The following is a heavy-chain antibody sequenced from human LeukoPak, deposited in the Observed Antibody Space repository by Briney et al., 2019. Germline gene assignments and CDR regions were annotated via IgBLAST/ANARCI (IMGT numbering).Heavy chain of an antibody. CDR1: GFTFDDYA. J-gene: IGHJ4*02. CDR3: AKGPGYYDFWSGLPYYFDY. V-gene: IGHV3-9*01. Sequence: PGGSLRLSCAASGFTFDDYAMHWVRPAPGKGLEWGSGIRWNSGSIGYAESVKGRFTVSRDNAKNSLYLQMNSLRAEDTALYYCAKGPGYYDFWSGLPYYFDYWGQGTLVTVSS. CDR2: IRWNSGSI. D-gene: IGHD3-3*01.